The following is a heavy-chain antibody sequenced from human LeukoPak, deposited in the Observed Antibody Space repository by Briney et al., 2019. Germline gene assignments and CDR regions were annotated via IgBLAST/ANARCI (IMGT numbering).Heavy chain of an antibody. CDR2: FSNSGGDT. J-gene: IGHJ4*02. CDR3: AKALRLSPDRYYIGY. D-gene: IGHD3-10*01. CDR1: GLPFSNYA. V-gene: IGHV3-23*01. Sequence: GGSLGLSCAASGLPFSNYAMSWVRQAPGRGREWVLGFSNSGGDTQYADSVKGRFTISRDNSKNTLYLQMNSLRAEDTAIYYCAKALRLSPDRYYIGYWGQGTLITVSS.